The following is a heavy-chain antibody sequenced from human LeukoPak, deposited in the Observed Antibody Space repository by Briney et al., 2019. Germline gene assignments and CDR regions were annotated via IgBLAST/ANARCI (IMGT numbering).Heavy chain of an antibody. CDR3: ARGQKRGYSALIDY. CDR1: GFTFSSYA. CDR2: ISYDGNNK. V-gene: IGHV3-30-3*01. J-gene: IGHJ4*02. Sequence: PGGPLRLSCAASGFTFSSYAMHWVRQAPGKGLEWVAVISYDGNNKYYADSVKGRFTISRDNSKNTLYLQMNSLRAEDTAVYYCARGQKRGYSALIDYWGQGTLVTVSS. D-gene: IGHD5-18*01.